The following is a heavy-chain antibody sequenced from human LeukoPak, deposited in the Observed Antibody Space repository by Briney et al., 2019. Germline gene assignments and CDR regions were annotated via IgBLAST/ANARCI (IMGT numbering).Heavy chain of an antibody. D-gene: IGHD3-22*01. V-gene: IGHV3-11*01. J-gene: IGHJ4*02. CDR2: ISSSGSTI. Sequence: GRSLRLSCAASGFTFSDYYMSWIRQAPGKGLEWVSYISSSGSTIYYADSVKGRFTISRDNAKNSLYLQMNSLRAEDTAVYYCARGDSSARYYFDYWGQGTLVTVSS. CDR1: GFTFSDYY. CDR3: ARGDSSARYYFDY.